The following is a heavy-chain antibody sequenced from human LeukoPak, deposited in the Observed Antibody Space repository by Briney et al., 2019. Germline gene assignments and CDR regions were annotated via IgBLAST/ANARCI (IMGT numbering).Heavy chain of an antibody. J-gene: IGHJ4*02. Sequence: GGSLRLSCAASGFTFSSYSMNWVRQAPGKGLEWVSYITITSTTKYYADSVKGRFTISRDNAKNSLDLQMNSLRAEDTAVYYCARVVADHYFDYWGQGTLVTVSS. CDR3: ARVVADHYFDY. CDR2: ITITSTTK. CDR1: GFTFSSYS. D-gene: IGHD2-15*01. V-gene: IGHV3-48*01.